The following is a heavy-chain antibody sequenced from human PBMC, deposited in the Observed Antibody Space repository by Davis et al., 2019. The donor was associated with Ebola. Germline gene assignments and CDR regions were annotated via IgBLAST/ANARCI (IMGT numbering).Heavy chain of an antibody. CDR1: GGTFSSYA. CDR3: ARDDYWSGENWFDP. V-gene: IGHV1-69*10. D-gene: IGHD3-10*01. Sequence: SVKVSCKASGGTFSSYAISWVRQAPGQGLEWMGGIIPILGIANYAQKFQGRVTITADKSTSTAYMELISLRSEDTAVYYCARDDYWSGENWFDPWGQGTLVTVSS. CDR2: IIPILGIA. J-gene: IGHJ5*02.